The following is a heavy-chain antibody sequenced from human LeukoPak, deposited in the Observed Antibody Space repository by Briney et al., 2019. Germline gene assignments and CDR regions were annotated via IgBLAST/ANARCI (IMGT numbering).Heavy chain of an antibody. D-gene: IGHD6-19*01. Sequence: PSETLSLTCAVYGGSFSSYYWSWIRQPAGKGLEWIGRIYTSGSTNYNPSLKSRVTMSVDTSKNQFSLKLNSVTAADTAVYYCARDRAVAGSLHYYYYMDVWGKGTTVTISS. CDR1: GGSFSSYY. CDR3: ARDRAVAGSLHYYYYMDV. J-gene: IGHJ6*03. V-gene: IGHV4-4*07. CDR2: IYTSGST.